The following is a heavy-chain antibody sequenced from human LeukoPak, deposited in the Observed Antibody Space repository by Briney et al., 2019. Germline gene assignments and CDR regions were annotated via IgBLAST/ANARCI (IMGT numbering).Heavy chain of an antibody. CDR3: ARVEQKRRAVCGMDV. CDR2: ISSSSSTI. CDR1: GFTFAIHA. V-gene: IGHV3-48*02. J-gene: IGHJ6*02. Sequence: GGSLTLSCAASGFTFAIHAMTWVRQAPGKGLECVAHISSSSSTIYYADSAKGRFTISRDNAKTSLYLQMNSLRDEDTAMYYCARVEQKRRAVCGMDVWGQGTTVTVSS. D-gene: IGHD6-13*01.